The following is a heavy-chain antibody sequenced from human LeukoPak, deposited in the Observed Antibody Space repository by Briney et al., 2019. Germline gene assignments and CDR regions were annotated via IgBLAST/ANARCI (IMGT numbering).Heavy chain of an antibody. CDR2: LSGSGGST. CDR1: GFTFSSYA. Sequence: GGSLRLSCAASGFTFSSYAMSWVRQAPGKGLEWVSTLSGSGGSTYYADSVKGRFTISRDNSKNTLYLQMNSLRAEDTAVYYCAKDGGWELERHASLDYWGQGTLVTISS. V-gene: IGHV3-23*01. D-gene: IGHD1-1*01. CDR3: AKDGGWELERHASLDY. J-gene: IGHJ4*02.